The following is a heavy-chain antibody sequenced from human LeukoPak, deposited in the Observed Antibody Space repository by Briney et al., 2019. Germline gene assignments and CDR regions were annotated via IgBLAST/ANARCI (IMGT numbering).Heavy chain of an antibody. CDR3: AISTGYSSGSLDY. J-gene: IGHJ4*02. D-gene: IGHD6-19*01. CDR2: ISWNRGSI. CDR1: GFTFDDYS. V-gene: IGHV3-9*03. Sequence: PGGCLRLSCAAAGFTFDDYSMHWVRQAPGKGLEWVSGISWNRGSIVYADSVKGRFTISRDNAKNSLYLQMNSLRAEDMALYYCAISTGYSSGSLDYWGQGTLVTVSS.